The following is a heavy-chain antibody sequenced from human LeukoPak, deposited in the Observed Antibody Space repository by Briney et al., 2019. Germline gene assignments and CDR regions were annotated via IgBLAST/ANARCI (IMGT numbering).Heavy chain of an antibody. J-gene: IGHJ4*02. D-gene: IGHD3-10*01. Sequence: GASVKVSCKASGYTFTSYAMHWVRQAPGQRLEWMGWINAGNGNTKYSQKFQGRVTITRDTSASIAYMELSSLRSEDTAVYYCARDRGSESYGDYWGQGTLVTVSS. CDR3: ARDRGSESYGDY. V-gene: IGHV1-3*01. CDR1: GYTFTSYA. CDR2: INAGNGNT.